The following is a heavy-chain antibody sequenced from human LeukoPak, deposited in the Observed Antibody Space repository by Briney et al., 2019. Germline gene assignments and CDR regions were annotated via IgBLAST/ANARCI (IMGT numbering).Heavy chain of an antibody. CDR3: AKQGEIRQDYYMDV. Sequence: GSSVKVSCKASGGSISSYGISWVRQAPGQGLEWMGRIISVVGTANYAQKFQDRVTITADIASNTAYMELTSLTSEDTAVYFCAKQGEIRQDYYMDVWGNGTTVTVSS. J-gene: IGHJ6*03. D-gene: IGHD1/OR15-1a*01. CDR2: IISVVGTA. V-gene: IGHV1-69*04. CDR1: GGSISSYG.